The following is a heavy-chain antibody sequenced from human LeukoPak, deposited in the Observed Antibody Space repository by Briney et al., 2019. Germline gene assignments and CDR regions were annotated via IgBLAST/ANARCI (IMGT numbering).Heavy chain of an antibody. D-gene: IGHD2-2*01. CDR3: ARHRNRGGIVVVPAAPRYGMDV. Sequence: SETLPLTCTVSGGSISSYYWSWIRQPPGKGLEWIEYIYYSGSTNYNPSLKSRVTISVDTSKNQFSLKLSSVTAADTAVYYCARHRNRGGIVVVPAAPRYGMDVWGQGTTVTVSS. CDR1: GGSISSYY. J-gene: IGHJ6*02. CDR2: IYYSGST. V-gene: IGHV4-59*08.